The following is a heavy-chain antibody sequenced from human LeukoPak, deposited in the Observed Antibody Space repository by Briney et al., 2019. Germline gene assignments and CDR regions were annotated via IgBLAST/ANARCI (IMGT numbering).Heavy chain of an antibody. CDR1: GFTFSSYS. Sequence: GGSLRLSCAASGFTFSSYSMNWVRQAPGKGLEWVSSISSSSSYIYYADSVKGRFTISRDNAKNSLYLQMNSLRAEDTAVYYCARGDKRTKYNRFDPWGQGTLVTVSS. D-gene: IGHD2-21*02. CDR2: ISSSSSYI. J-gene: IGHJ5*02. CDR3: ARGDKRTKYNRFDP. V-gene: IGHV3-21*01.